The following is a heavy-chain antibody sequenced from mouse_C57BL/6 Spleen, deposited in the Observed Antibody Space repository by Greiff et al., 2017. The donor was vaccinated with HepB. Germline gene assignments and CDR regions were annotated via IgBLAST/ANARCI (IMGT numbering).Heavy chain of an antibody. J-gene: IGHJ1*03. CDR2: ISSGGDYI. V-gene: IGHV5-9-1*02. CDR3: TRGPHDGNYWYFDV. D-gene: IGHD2-1*01. CDR1: GFTFSSYA. Sequence: EVHLVESGEGLVKPGGSLKLSCAASGFTFSSYAMSWVRQTPEKRLEWVAYISSGGDYIYYADTVKGRFTISRDNARNTLYLQMSSLKSEDTAMYYCTRGPHDGNYWYFDVWGTGTTVTVSS.